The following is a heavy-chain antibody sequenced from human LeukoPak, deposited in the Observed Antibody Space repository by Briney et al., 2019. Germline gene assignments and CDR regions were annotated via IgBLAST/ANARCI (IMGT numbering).Heavy chain of an antibody. V-gene: IGHV1-2*02. CDR2: INPHSGDT. CDR3: AREEGGFDAFDI. D-gene: IGHD3-16*01. CDR1: GGTFSSYA. J-gene: IGHJ3*02. Sequence: RASVKVSCKASGGTFSSYAISWVRQAPGQGLEWMGWINPHSGDTSYAQNFQGRVTMTRDTSISTVYMELSRLRSDDTAVYYCAREEGGFDAFDIWGQGTMVTVSS.